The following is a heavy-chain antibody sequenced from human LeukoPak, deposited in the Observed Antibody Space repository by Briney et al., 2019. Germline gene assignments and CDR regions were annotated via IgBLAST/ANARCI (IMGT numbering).Heavy chain of an antibody. V-gene: IGHV4-38-2*02. Sequence: PSETLSLTCTVSGYSISSGYYWGWIRQPPGKGLEWIGSIYHSGSTYYNPPLKSRVTISVDTSKNQFSLKLSSVTAADTAVYYCARVRRAFDIWGQGTMVTVSS. CDR3: ARVRRAFDI. CDR1: GYSISSGYY. CDR2: IYHSGST. J-gene: IGHJ3*02.